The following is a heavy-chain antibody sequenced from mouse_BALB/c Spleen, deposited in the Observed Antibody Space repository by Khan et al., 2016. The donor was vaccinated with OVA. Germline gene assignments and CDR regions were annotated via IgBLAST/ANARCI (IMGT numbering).Heavy chain of an antibody. Sequence: QIQLVQSGPELKKPGETVKISCKASGYTFTNYGMNWVKQAPGKGLKWMGWINTYTGEPTYADDFKGRFAFSLETSASTAYLQINNLKNEDMATYVWAREGYYYGSDWYFDVWGAGTTVTVSS. CDR2: INTYTGEP. D-gene: IGHD1-1*01. CDR3: AREGYYYGSDWYFDV. CDR1: GYTFTNYG. J-gene: IGHJ1*01. V-gene: IGHV9-1*02.